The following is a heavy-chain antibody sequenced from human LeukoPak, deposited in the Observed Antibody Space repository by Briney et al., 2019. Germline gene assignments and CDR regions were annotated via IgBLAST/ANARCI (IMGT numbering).Heavy chain of an antibody. Sequence: GGSLRLSCAASGFTFSSYSMNWVRQAPGKGLEWVSSISSSSSYIYYADSVKGRFTISRDNAKNSLYLQMSSLRAEDTAVYYCARVRAYDTRDFDYWGQGTQVTVSS. CDR2: ISSSSSYI. J-gene: IGHJ4*02. CDR1: GFTFSSYS. V-gene: IGHV3-21*01. CDR3: ARVRAYDTRDFDY. D-gene: IGHD3-22*01.